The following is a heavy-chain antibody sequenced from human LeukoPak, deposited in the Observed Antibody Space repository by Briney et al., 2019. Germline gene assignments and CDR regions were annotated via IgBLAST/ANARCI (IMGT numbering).Heavy chain of an antibody. CDR3: AREYPGDIVVVVAETYFDY. CDR2: IKPDGSEI. D-gene: IGHD2-15*01. J-gene: IGHJ4*02. CDR1: GFSFSRYW. V-gene: IGHV3-7*01. Sequence: HPGGSLRLSCEASGFSFSRYWMSWVRQAPVRGLEWVANIKPDGSEIYYVDSVKGRFTISRDNAKNSLYLQMNSLRAEDTAVYYCAREYPGDIVVVVAETYFDYWGQGTLVTVSS.